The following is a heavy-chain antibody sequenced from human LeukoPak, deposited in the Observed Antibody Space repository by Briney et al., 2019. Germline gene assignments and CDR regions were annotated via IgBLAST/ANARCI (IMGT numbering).Heavy chain of an antibody. CDR3: AKDLEYMVRGVISAFDP. D-gene: IGHD3-10*01. Sequence: GRSLRLSCAASGFTFSSYGMHWVRQAPGKGLEWVAVISYDGSNKYYADSVKGRFTISRDSSKNTLYLQMNSLRAEDTAVYYCAKDLEYMVRGVISAFDPWGQGTLVTVSS. CDR2: ISYDGSNK. CDR1: GFTFSSYG. V-gene: IGHV3-30*18. J-gene: IGHJ5*02.